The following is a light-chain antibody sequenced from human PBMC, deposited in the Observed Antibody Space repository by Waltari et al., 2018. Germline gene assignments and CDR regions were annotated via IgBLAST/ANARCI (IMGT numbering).Light chain of an antibody. CDR1: QCASTN. J-gene: IGKJ4*01. CDR3: QQYNDWPLT. Sequence: EIAMTQSPATLSVSPGERATLSCRASQCASTNLAWYQQKPGQAPRLLIYGASTRATGIPARFSGSGSVTEFTLTISSLETEDFAVYFCQQYNDWPLTFGGGTTVEIK. CDR2: GAS. V-gene: IGKV3-15*01.